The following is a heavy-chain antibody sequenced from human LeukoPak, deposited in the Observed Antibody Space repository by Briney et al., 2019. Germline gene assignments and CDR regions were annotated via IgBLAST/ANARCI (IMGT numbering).Heavy chain of an antibody. J-gene: IGHJ3*02. CDR1: GGSISSYY. V-gene: IGHV4-59*01. D-gene: IGHD1-26*01. CDR2: IYYSGST. CDR3: AREDGGSYGGDAFDI. Sequence: PSETLSLTCTVSGGSISSYYWSWIRQPPGKGLEWIGYIYYSGSTNYNPSLKSRVTISVDTSKNQFSLKLSSVTAADTAVYYCAREDGGSYGGDAFDIWGQGTMVTVSS.